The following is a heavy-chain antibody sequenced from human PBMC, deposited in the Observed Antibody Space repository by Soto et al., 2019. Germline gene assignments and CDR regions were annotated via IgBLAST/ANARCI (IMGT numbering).Heavy chain of an antibody. CDR1: GFTFSSYG. CDR2: ISYDGSNK. V-gene: IGHV3-30*18. D-gene: IGHD6-13*01. Sequence: QVQLVESGGGVVQPGRSLRLSCAASGFTFSSYGMHWVRQAPGKGLEWVAVISYDGSNKYYADSVKGRFTISRDNSKNTLYLQMNSLRAEDTAVYYCAKEGGSSSWYKVGGIDYYYGMDVWGQGTTVTVSS. J-gene: IGHJ6*02. CDR3: AKEGGSSSWYKVGGIDYYYGMDV.